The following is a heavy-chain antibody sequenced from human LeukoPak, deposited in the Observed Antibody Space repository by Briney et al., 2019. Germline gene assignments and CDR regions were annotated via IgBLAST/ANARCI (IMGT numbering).Heavy chain of an antibody. J-gene: IGHJ4*02. D-gene: IGHD5-12*01. CDR3: ARDFSGYSKFDY. V-gene: IGHV4-4*07. CDR2: IYTSGST. Sequence: SATLSLTCTVSGGSIYSYYWSWIRQPAGKGVEWIGHIYTSGSTNYNPSLTSRVTISVDTSKNQFSLKLNSVTAADTAVYYCARDFSGYSKFDYWGQGVLVTVSS. CDR1: GGSIYSYY.